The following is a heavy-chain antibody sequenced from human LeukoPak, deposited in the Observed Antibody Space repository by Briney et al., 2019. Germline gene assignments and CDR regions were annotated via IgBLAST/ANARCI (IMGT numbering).Heavy chain of an antibody. J-gene: IGHJ4*02. CDR2: IYSSGST. D-gene: IGHD4-17*01. V-gene: IGHV4-39*01. CDR1: GASISSSNYY. Sequence: SETLSLTCTVSGASISSSNYYWGWIRQPPGKGLEWIGSIYSSGSTYYNPSLKSRVTISVDTSKNQFSLKLSSMTAADTAVYYCAKTATVTLNQLDSWGQGTLVTVSS. CDR3: AKTATVTLNQLDS.